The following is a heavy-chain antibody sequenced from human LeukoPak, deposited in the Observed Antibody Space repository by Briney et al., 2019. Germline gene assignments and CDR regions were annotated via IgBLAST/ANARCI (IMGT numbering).Heavy chain of an antibody. CDR2: ISYDGSNK. J-gene: IGHJ6*03. CDR1: GFTFSSYG. D-gene: IGHD3-16*01. Sequence: GGSLRLSCAASGFTFSSYGMHWVRQAPGKGLEWVAVISYDGSNKYYADSVKGRFTISRDNSKNSLYLQMNSLRADDTAVYYCARDGDMDVWGKGTTVTISS. CDR3: ARDGDMDV. V-gene: IGHV3-30*03.